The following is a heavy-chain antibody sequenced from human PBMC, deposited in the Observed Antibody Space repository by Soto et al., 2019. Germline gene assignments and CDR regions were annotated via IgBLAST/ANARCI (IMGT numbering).Heavy chain of an antibody. CDR3: ARGSTNQYCSGGSCYPGY. D-gene: IGHD2-15*01. CDR2: INAGNGNT. Sequence: ASVKVSCKASGYTFTSYAMHWVRQAPGQRLEWMGWINAGNGNTKYSQKFQGRVTITRDTSASTAYVELSSLRSEDTAVYYCARGSTNQYCSGGSCYPGYWGQGTLVTVSS. CDR1: GYTFTSYA. V-gene: IGHV1-3*01. J-gene: IGHJ4*02.